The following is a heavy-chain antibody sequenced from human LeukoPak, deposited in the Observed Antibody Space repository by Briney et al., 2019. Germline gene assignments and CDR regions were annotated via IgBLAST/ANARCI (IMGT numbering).Heavy chain of an antibody. CDR3: ARRGYSYGYRPYYFDY. CDR1: GGSFSGYY. D-gene: IGHD5-18*01. Sequence: KPSETLSLTCAVYGGSFSGYYWSWIRQPPGKGLEWIGEINHSGSTNYNPSLKSRVTISVDTSKNQFSLKLSSVTAADTAEYYCARRGYSYGYRPYYFDYWGQGTLVTVSS. J-gene: IGHJ4*02. CDR2: INHSGST. V-gene: IGHV4-34*01.